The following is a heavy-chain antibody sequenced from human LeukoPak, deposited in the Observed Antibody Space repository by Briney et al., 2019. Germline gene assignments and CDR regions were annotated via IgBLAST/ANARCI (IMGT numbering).Heavy chain of an antibody. CDR3: ARGRSTCYYDSSGYYSQLFDY. CDR1: GYTFTSYY. CDR2: INPSGGST. D-gene: IGHD3-22*01. V-gene: IGHV1-46*01. Sequence: ASVKVSCKASGYTFTSYYMHWVRQAPGQGLEWMGIINPSGGSTSYAQKFQGRVTMTRDTSTSTVYMELSSLRSEDTAVYYCARGRSTCYYDSSGYYSQLFDYWGQGTLVTVSS. J-gene: IGHJ4*02.